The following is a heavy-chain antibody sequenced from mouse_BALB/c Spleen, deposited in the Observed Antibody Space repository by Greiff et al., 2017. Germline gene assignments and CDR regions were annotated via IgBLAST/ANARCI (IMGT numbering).Heavy chain of an antibody. CDR2: ISSGGSYT. CDR3: ARLGYQYYYAMDY. V-gene: IGHV5-6*02. J-gene: IGHJ4*01. CDR1: GFTFSSYG. Sequence: DVKLVESGGDLVKPGGSLKLSCAASGFTFSSYGMSWVRQTPDKRLEWVATISSGGSYTYYPDSVKGRFTISRDNAKNTLYLQMSSLKSEDTAMYYCARLGYQYYYAMDYWGQGTSVTVSS.